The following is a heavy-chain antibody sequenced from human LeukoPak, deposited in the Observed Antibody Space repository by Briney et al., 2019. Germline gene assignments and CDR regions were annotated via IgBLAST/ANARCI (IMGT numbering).Heavy chain of an antibody. CDR2: IYYSGST. Sequence: PSETLSLTCTVSGGSISSSSYYWGWIRQPPGKGLEWIGSIYYSGSTYYNPSLKSRVTISVDTSKNQFSLKLSSVTAADTAVYYCAGRSTRYCSSTSCYGRTFDYWGQGTLVTVSS. J-gene: IGHJ4*02. V-gene: IGHV4-39*07. CDR3: AGRSTRYCSSTSCYGRTFDY. CDR1: GGSISSSSYY. D-gene: IGHD2-2*01.